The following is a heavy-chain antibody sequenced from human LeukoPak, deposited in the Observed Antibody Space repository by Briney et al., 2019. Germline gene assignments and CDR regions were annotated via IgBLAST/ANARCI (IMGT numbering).Heavy chain of an antibody. J-gene: IGHJ4*02. CDR1: GFTFSSYS. CDR2: ISSSSSYI. Sequence: KSGGSLRLSCAASGFTFSSYSMNWVRQAPGKGLEWVSSISSSSSYIYYADSVKGRFTISRDNAKNSLYLQMNSLRAEDTAVYYCARQPPELDYGDYDYWGQGTLVTVSS. D-gene: IGHD4-17*01. V-gene: IGHV3-21*04. CDR3: ARQPPELDYGDYDY.